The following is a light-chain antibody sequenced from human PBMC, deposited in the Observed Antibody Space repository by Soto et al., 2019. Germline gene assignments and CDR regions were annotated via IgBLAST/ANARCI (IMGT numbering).Light chain of an antibody. V-gene: IGKV3D-15*01. CDR3: QQYNTWRPIT. CDR1: QSVSSY. Sequence: VWTPSSLTLYLSSGAPATLSCRVSQSVSSYLAWYQQKPGQAPRLLIYDASNRATGMPARFSGSGSGTEFTLTISSLESEDFAVFYCQQYNTWRPITFGQGTRLEI. CDR2: DAS. J-gene: IGKJ5*01.